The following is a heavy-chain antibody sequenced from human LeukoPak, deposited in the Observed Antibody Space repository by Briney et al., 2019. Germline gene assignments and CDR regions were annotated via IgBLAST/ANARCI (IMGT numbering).Heavy chain of an antibody. D-gene: IGHD1-1*01. CDR1: GFTFSHYE. CDR2: ISSSGSSI. Sequence: GGSLRLSCAASGFTFSHYETNWVRQAPGKGLEWVSYISSSGSSIYYADSVKGRFTISRDNSKNTLFLQMNSLRAEDTAVYYCARKVNSFDIWGQGTMVTVSS. J-gene: IGHJ3*02. V-gene: IGHV3-48*03. CDR3: ARKVNSFDI.